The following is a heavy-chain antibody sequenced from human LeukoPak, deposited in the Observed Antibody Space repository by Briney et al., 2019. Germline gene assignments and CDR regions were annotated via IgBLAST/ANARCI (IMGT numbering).Heavy chain of an antibody. Sequence: SETLSLTCVVYSGSFSGYFWSWIRQPPGKGLEWIGEINRSGSTNYNPSLKSRVTISVDTSKNQFSLKLSSVTAADTAVYYCARVERGGSGGFQHWGQGTLVTVSS. V-gene: IGHV4-34*01. J-gene: IGHJ1*01. CDR2: INRSGST. CDR3: ARVERGGSGGFQH. D-gene: IGHD3-10*01. CDR1: SGSFSGYF.